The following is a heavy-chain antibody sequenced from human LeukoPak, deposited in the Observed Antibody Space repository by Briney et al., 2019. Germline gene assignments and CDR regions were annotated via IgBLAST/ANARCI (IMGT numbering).Heavy chain of an antibody. CDR2: ISSSSSYI. CDR1: GFTFSSYS. Sequence: GGSLRLSCAASGFTFSSYSMNWVRQAPGKGLEWVSSISSSSSYIYYADSVKGRFTISRDNAKNSLYLQMNSLRAEDTAVYYCARDTYYDFWSGYFPPPEKFDYWGQGTLVTVSS. V-gene: IGHV3-21*01. D-gene: IGHD3-3*01. J-gene: IGHJ4*02. CDR3: ARDTYYDFWSGYFPPPEKFDY.